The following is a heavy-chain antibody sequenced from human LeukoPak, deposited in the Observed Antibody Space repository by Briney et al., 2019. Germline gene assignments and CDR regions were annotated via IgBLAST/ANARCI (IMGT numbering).Heavy chain of an antibody. CDR2: ISGSGGST. D-gene: IGHD3-16*02. J-gene: IGHJ3*02. Sequence: PGGSLRLSCAASGFTFSSYAMSWVRQAPGKGLEWVSAISGSGGSTYYADSVKGRFTISRDNAKNSLYLQMNSLRAEDTAVYYCARDFKEYYDYVWGSYRPPRAFDIWGQGTMVTVSS. CDR3: ARDFKEYYDYVWGSYRPPRAFDI. CDR1: GFTFSSYA. V-gene: IGHV3-23*01.